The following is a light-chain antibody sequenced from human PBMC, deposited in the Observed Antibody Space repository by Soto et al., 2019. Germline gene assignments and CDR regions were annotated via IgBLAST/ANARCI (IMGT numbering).Light chain of an antibody. V-gene: IGLV1-40*01. CDR1: SSNIGAGYG. J-gene: IGLJ1*01. CDR2: GNN. Sequence: QSVLTQPPSVSGAPGQRVSISCTGSSSNIGAGYGVHWYHQLPGTAPKLLIFGNNNRPSGVPDRFSGSKPGTSASLGITGLQAEDEADYYCQSYDSSLNGYVFGTGTKVTVL. CDR3: QSYDSSLNGYV.